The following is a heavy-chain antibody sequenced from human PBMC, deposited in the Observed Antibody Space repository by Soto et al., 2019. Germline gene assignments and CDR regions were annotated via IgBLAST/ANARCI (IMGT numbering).Heavy chain of an antibody. Sequence: QVQLVQSGAEVKKPGSSVKVSCKASGGTFSSYAISWVRQAPGQGLEWMGGIIPIFGTANYAQKFQGRVTITADESTSTAYMELSSMISEDTAVYYCARQTDIVVVPAAIMGSGWFDPWGQGTLVTVSS. CDR1: GGTFSSYA. D-gene: IGHD2-2*02. V-gene: IGHV1-69*01. J-gene: IGHJ5*02. CDR3: ARQTDIVVVPAAIMGSGWFDP. CDR2: IIPIFGTA.